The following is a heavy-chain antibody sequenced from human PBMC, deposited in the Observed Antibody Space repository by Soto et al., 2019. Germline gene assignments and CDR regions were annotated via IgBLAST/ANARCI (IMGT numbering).Heavy chain of an antibody. CDR2: ISSSVSTI. Sequence: GGSFRLSCSASGCTFIDYYISWIRQSPGKGLEWVSYISSSVSTIYYADSVKGRFTISRDNAKNSLYLQMNSLRAEDTAVYYCARDSGRDGYTTYYYGMDVWGQGTTVTVSS. CDR3: ARDSGRDGYTTYYYGMDV. V-gene: IGHV3-11*01. D-gene: IGHD1-26*01. CDR1: GCTFIDYY. J-gene: IGHJ6*02.